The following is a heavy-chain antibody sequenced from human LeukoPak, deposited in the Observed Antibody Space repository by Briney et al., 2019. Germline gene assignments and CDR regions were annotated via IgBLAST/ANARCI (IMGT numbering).Heavy chain of an antibody. D-gene: IGHD3-10*01. Sequence: TGGSLRLSRAASGYTFSTYWMHWIRQGPGKGLVWVSRINEDGSSTSYADSVRGRFTISRDNAKNTLYLQMNSLRAEDTAVCYCTRDTFGARDSWGQGTLVTVSS. CDR2: INEDGSST. CDR3: TRDTFGARDS. V-gene: IGHV3-74*01. J-gene: IGHJ4*02. CDR1: GYTFSTYW.